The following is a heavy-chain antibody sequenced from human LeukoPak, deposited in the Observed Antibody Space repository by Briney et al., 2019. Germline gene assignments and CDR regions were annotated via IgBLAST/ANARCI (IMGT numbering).Heavy chain of an antibody. D-gene: IGHD6-13*01. CDR1: GGSFSGYY. Sequence: SETLSLTCAVYGGSFSGYYWSWIRQPPGKGLEWIGEINHSGSTNYNPSLKSRVTISVDTSKNQFSLKLSSVTAADTAVYYCARGLGAARDYRGQGTLVTVSS. V-gene: IGHV4-34*01. J-gene: IGHJ4*02. CDR2: INHSGST. CDR3: ARGLGAARDY.